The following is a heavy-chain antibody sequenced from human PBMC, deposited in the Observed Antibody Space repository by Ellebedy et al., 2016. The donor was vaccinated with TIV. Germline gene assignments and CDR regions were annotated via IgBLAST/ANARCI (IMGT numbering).Heavy chain of an antibody. CDR1: GYTFTSYG. CDR3: ARDIGIAAAGTSVYFYGMDV. Sequence: ASVKVSCKASGYTFTSYGISWVRQAPGQGIEWMGWISAYNGNTTYAQKLQGRVTMTTDTSTSTAYMELRSLRADDTAVYYCARDIGIAAAGTSVYFYGMDVWGQGTTVTVSS. J-gene: IGHJ6*02. V-gene: IGHV1-18*04. D-gene: IGHD6-13*01. CDR2: ISAYNGNT.